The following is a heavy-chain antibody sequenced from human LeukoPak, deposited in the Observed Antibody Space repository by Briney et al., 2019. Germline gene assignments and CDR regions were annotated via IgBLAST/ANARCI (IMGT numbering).Heavy chain of an antibody. CDR1: GFTFSNYW. CDR3: ARDAAYYYDSSGANWFDP. Sequence: GGSLRLSCAASGFTFSNYWMHWVRQAPGKGLVWVSRINSDGRSTNYADSVKGRFTISRDNAKNTLYLQMNSLRAEDTAVYYCARDAAYYYDSSGANWFDPWGQGTLVTVSS. V-gene: IGHV3-74*01. CDR2: INSDGRST. D-gene: IGHD3-22*01. J-gene: IGHJ5*02.